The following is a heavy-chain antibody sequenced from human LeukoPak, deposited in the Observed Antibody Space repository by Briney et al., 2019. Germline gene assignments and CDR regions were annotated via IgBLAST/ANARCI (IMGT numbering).Heavy chain of an antibody. D-gene: IGHD3-22*01. CDR1: GLTLSSYA. J-gene: IGHJ4*02. CDR2: ISGSGSST. Sequence: GGSLRLSCTASGLTLSSYAKSWVRQAPGGGLEGVSVISGSGSSTYCAHSVKGRFTISRDNSKNTLYLQMNSRRAEDTAVYYCAIGGYYDSSGYYPPYYSDYWGEGTLVTVSS. V-gene: IGHV3-23*01. CDR3: AIGGYYDSSGYYPPYYSDY.